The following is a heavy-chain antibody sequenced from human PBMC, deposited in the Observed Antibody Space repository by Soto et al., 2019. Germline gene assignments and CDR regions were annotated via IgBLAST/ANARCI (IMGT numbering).Heavy chain of an antibody. V-gene: IGHV1-18*01. CDR1: GYSFTSYG. CDR3: ARDLPIVPATHPRLENYGMDV. CDR2: ISPYNGHT. J-gene: IGHJ6*02. D-gene: IGHD2-2*01. Sequence: QVQLVQSAGEVKKPGASVKGSCKASGYSFTSYGISWVRRAPGQGLEWMGWISPYNGHTQFVQRFQGRVTMTTDTSTETAYRELRNLRADDTAHYYCARDLPIVPATHPRLENYGMDVWCQATTVIVSS.